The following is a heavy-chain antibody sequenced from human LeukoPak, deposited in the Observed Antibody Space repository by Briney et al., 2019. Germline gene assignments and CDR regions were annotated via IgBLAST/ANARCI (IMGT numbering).Heavy chain of an antibody. D-gene: IGHD4/OR15-4a*01. J-gene: IGHJ4*02. CDR3: ARRAGAYSHPYDY. Sequence: GRSLRLSCAASGFTFSSYAMHWVRQAPGKGLEWVAVISYDGSNEYYADSVKGRFTISRDNSKNTLYLQMNSLGAEDTAVYYCARRAGAYSHPYDYWGQGTLVTVSS. V-gene: IGHV3-30*14. CDR2: ISYDGSNE. CDR1: GFTFSSYA.